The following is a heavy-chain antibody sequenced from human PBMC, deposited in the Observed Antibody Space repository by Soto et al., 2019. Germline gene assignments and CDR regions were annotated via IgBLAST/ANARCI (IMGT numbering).Heavy chain of an antibody. CDR1: GFTFSNAW. Sequence: PGGSLRLSCAASGFTFSNAWMNWVRQAPGKGLEWVGRIKSKTDGGTTDYAAPVKGRFTISRDDSKNTLYLQMNSLKTEDTAVYYCTAMYYYDSSGSDAFDIWGQGTMVTVSS. V-gene: IGHV3-15*07. CDR3: TAMYYYDSSGSDAFDI. CDR2: IKSKTDGGTT. D-gene: IGHD3-22*01. J-gene: IGHJ3*02.